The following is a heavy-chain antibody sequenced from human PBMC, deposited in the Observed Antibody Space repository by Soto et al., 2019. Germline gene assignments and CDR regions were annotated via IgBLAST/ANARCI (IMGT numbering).Heavy chain of an antibody. CDR3: ARLAAAGKYYYYGMDV. D-gene: IGHD6-13*01. V-gene: IGHV4-30-4*01. J-gene: IGHJ6*02. CDR2: IYYSGST. CDR1: GGSISSGDYY. Sequence: PSETLSLTCTVSGGSISSGDYYWSWIRQPPGKGLEWIGYIYYSGSTYYNPSLKSRVTISVDASKNQFSLKLSSVTAADTAVYYCARLAAAGKYYYYGMDVWGQGTTVTVSS.